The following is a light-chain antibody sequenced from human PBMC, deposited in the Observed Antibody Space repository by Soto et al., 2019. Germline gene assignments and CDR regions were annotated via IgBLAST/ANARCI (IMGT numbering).Light chain of an antibody. Sequence: EIVMTQSPATLSVSPGERATLSCRASQSLYNNLAWYQQIPGQAPRLLIYHASTRATGISAKFSGSGSGTEFTLTISSLQSEDFAVYYCQQYNNWPLTFGGGTKAEIK. V-gene: IGKV3-15*01. CDR1: QSLYNN. J-gene: IGKJ4*01. CDR3: QQYNNWPLT. CDR2: HAS.